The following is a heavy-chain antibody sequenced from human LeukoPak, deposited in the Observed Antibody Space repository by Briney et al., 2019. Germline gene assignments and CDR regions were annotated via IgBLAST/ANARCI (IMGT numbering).Heavy chain of an antibody. CDR2: ISGDGSSI. CDR3: AKDFVTGGYYYYGMDV. CDR1: GFTFSNYY. D-gene: IGHD1-26*01. Sequence: GGSLRLSCVASGFTFSNYYMHWVRHVPGKGPVWVSRISGDGSSILYADSVKGRFTISRDNAKNSLYVQMNSLRADDSAVYYCAKDFVTGGYYYYGMDVWGQGTTVTVSS. J-gene: IGHJ6*02. V-gene: IGHV3-74*01.